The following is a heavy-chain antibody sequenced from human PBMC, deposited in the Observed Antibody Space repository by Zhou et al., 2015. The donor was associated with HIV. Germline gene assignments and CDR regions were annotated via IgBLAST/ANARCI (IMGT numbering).Heavy chain of an antibody. D-gene: IGHD3-22*01. CDR3: ARGAADYYDSSGYFRLDY. V-gene: IGHV1-69*09. J-gene: IGHJ4*02. CDR1: GYTFTSYY. Sequence: QVQLVQSGAEVKKPGASVKVSCKASGYTFTSYYMHWVRQAPGQGLEWMGRIIPILGIANYAQKFQGRVTITADKSTSTAYMELSSLRSEDTAVYYCARGAADYYDSSGYFRLDYWGQGTLVTVSS. CDR2: IIPILGIA.